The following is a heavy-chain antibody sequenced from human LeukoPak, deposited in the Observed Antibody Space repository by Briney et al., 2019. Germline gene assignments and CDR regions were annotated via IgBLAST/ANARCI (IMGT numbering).Heavy chain of an antibody. CDR3: ARDLSLYCSGGSCYSLNY. CDR1: GFTFSSYA. V-gene: IGHV3-23*01. J-gene: IGHJ4*02. CDR2: ISGSGGST. Sequence: RAGGSLRLSCAASGFTFSSYAMSWVRQAPGKGLEWVSAISGSGGSTYYADSVKGRFTISRDNSKNSLYLQMSSLRAEDTAVYYCARDLSLYCSGGSCYSLNYWGQGTLVTVSS. D-gene: IGHD2-15*01.